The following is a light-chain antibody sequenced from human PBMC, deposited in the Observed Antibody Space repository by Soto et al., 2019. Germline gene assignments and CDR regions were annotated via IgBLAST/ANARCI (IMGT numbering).Light chain of an antibody. Sequence: QSVLTQPPSASGSPGQSVTISCAGTSSDVGGYNFVSWYQQHPGKVPKLMIYEVIKRPSGVPDRFSGSKSGNTASLTVSGLHAKDEADYYCSSYSGSDNFVVFGGGTKLTVL. J-gene: IGLJ2*01. CDR2: EVI. CDR3: SSYSGSDNFVV. CDR1: SSDVGGYNF. V-gene: IGLV2-8*01.